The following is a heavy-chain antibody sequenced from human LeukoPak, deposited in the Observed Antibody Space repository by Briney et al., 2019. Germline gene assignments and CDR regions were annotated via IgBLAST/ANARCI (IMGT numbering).Heavy chain of an antibody. CDR3: ARDLRTYGSGDDFDY. CDR2: ISAYNGNT. Sequence: ASVKVSCKASGYTFTSYGISWVRQAPGQGLEWMGWISAYNGNTNYAQKPQGRVTMTTDTSTSTAYMELRSLRSDDTAVYYCARDLRTYGSGDDFDYWGQGTLVTVSS. D-gene: IGHD3-10*01. J-gene: IGHJ4*02. CDR1: GYTFTSYG. V-gene: IGHV1-18*01.